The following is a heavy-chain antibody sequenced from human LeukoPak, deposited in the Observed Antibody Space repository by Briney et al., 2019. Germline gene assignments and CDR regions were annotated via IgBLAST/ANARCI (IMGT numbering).Heavy chain of an antibody. Sequence: SETLSLTCTVSDGSINGYYWSWIRQPPGKGLDWIGYMYSGGTTNYSPSLKSRVTISEDMSKNQFSLKLTSVTAADTAVYYCARWGSNMAREKGDHWGQGTLVTVSS. D-gene: IGHD3-10*01. CDR2: MYSGGTT. V-gene: IGHV4-59*01. CDR1: DGSINGYY. CDR3: ARWGSNMAREKGDH. J-gene: IGHJ4*02.